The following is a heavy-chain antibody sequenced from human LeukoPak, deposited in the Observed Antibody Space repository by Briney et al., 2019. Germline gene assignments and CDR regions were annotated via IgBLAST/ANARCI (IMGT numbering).Heavy chain of an antibody. J-gene: IGHJ4*02. CDR1: GFTFSSYW. D-gene: IGHD6-19*01. Sequence: PGGSLRPSCAASGFTFSSYWMSWVRQAPGKGLEWVANIKQDGSEKYYVDSVKGRFTISRDNAKNSLYLQMNSLRAEDTAVYYCAREVYEVAGTFDYWGQGTLVTVSS. CDR2: IKQDGSEK. CDR3: AREVYEVAGTFDY. V-gene: IGHV3-7*03.